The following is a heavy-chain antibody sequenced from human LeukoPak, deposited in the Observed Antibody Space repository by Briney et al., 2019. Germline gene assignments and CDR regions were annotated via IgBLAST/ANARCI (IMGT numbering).Heavy chain of an antibody. CDR1: GFTFSSYG. Sequence: GGSLRLSCAASGFTFSSYGMHWVRQALGKGLEWVAVIWYDGSNKYYADSVKGRFTISRDNSKNTLYLQMNSLRAEDTAVYYCAREEAAAGYYYYGMDVWGQGTTVTVSS. CDR3: AREEAAAGYYYYGMDV. V-gene: IGHV3-33*01. D-gene: IGHD6-13*01. J-gene: IGHJ6*02. CDR2: IWYDGSNK.